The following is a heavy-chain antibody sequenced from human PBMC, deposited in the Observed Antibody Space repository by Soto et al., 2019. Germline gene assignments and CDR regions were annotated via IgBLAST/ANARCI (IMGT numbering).Heavy chain of an antibody. J-gene: IGHJ5*02. Sequence: QVQLVESGGGVVQPGRSLRLSCAASGFTFSSYGMHWVRQAPGKGLEWVAVIWCDGSNKYYADSVKGRFTISRDNSKNTLYLQMNSLRAEDTAVYYCARGNGRHGRFDPWGQGTLVTVSS. V-gene: IGHV3-33*01. CDR3: ARGNGRHGRFDP. D-gene: IGHD2-8*01. CDR1: GFTFSSYG. CDR2: IWCDGSNK.